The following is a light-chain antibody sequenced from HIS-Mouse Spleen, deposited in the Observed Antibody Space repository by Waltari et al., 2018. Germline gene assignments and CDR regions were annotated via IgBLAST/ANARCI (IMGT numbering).Light chain of an antibody. J-gene: IGKJ4*01. V-gene: IGKV1-33*01. CDR1: QDISNY. CDR3: QQYDNLLLT. Sequence: DIQMTQSPSSLSASVGDRVTITCQASQDISNYLNWYQQKPGKAHKLLIYDASNLEKGVPSRFSGSGSGTDFTFTISSLQPEDIATYYCQQYDNLLLTFGGGTKVEIK. CDR2: DAS.